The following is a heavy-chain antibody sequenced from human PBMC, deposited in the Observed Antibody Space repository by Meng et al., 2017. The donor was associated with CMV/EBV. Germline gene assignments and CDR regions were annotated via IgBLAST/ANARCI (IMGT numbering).Heavy chain of an antibody. Sequence: HVEVRKGGGGLVTASETLALTCAVYGGSFSGYFWSWIRQPPGKGLEWIGESNHSGSTNYNPSLKSRVTISVDTSKNQFSLKLSSVTAADTAVYYCARESMVRGEDWGQGTLVTVSS. V-gene: IGHV4-34*01. J-gene: IGHJ4*02. CDR2: SNHSGST. CDR3: ARESMVRGED. CDR1: GGSFSGYF. D-gene: IGHD3-10*01.